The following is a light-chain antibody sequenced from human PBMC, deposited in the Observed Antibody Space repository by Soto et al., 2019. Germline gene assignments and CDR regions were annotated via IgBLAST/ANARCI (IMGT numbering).Light chain of an antibody. CDR2: EVS. CDR1: NSDVGGYNY. Sequence: QSVLTQPASVSGSPGQSITISCTGTNSDVGGYNYVSWYQQHPGKAPELMIYEVSHRPSGVSNRFSGSKSDNTASLTISGLQVEDEADYYCSSYKSISTLYVLGTGTKV. V-gene: IGLV2-14*01. CDR3: SSYKSISTLYV. J-gene: IGLJ1*01.